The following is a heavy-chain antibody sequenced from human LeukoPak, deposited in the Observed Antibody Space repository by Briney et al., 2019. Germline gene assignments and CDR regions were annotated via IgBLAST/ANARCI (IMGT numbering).Heavy chain of an antibody. J-gene: IGHJ6*02. Sequence: PSETLSLTCAVSGESFSGYFWTWIRQPPGKGLEWIGESNHFGSTDYNPSLKSRVTISVDTSKKQFSLNVRSVTDADTAVYFCARGRLQLWSFPLPYNHYAIDVWGQRTTVTLSS. CDR1: GESFSGYF. CDR3: ARGRLQLWSFPLPYNHYAIDV. D-gene: IGHD5-18*01. CDR2: SNHFGST. V-gene: IGHV4-34*01.